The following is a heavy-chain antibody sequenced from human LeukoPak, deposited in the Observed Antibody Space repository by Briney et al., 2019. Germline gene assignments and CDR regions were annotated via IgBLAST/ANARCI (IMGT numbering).Heavy chain of an antibody. CDR2: VSQSGTT. CDR3: ARGRLQLWSYFDF. Sequence: PSETLSLTCSVSTGSLSGHYWNWIRQAPGKGLEWIGYVSQSGTTNYNPSLKHRVTISADTSRIRFSLNLKPVSAAYTAVSLCARGRLQLWSYFDFWGQGSLVSVSS. J-gene: IGHJ4*02. CDR1: TGSLSGHY. D-gene: IGHD1-1*01. V-gene: IGHV4-59*11.